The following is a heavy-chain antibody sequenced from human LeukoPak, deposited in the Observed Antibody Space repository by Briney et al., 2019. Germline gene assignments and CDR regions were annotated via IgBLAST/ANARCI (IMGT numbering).Heavy chain of an antibody. CDR3: AREFCYYYMDV. Sequence: SETLSLTCAVYGGSFSGYYWSWIRQPPGKGLEWLGEINHSVSTNYNPSLKSRVTISVDTLKNQFSLKLSSVTAADTAVYYCAREFCYYYMDVWGKGTTVTVSS. V-gene: IGHV4-34*01. CDR1: GGSFSGYY. CDR2: INHSVST. J-gene: IGHJ6*03.